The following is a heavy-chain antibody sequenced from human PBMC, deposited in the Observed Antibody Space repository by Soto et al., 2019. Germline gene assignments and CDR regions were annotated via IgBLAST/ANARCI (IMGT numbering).Heavy chain of an antibody. V-gene: IGHV4-31*03. Sequence: QVQLQESGPGLVKPSQTLSLTCTVSGGSISSGGYYWSWIRQHPGKGLEWIGYIYYSGSTDYSPSLNSRVSISDDTSKNQFSLKLSSVTAADTAVYYCARGGYCSGGSCYVGPLGYWGQGTLVNVSS. CDR1: GGSISSGGYY. D-gene: IGHD2-15*01. CDR3: ARGGYCSGGSCYVGPLGY. J-gene: IGHJ4*02. CDR2: IYYSGST.